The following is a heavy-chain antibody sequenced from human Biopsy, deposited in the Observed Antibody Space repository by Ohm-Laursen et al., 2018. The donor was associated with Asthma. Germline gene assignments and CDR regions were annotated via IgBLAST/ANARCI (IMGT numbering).Heavy chain of an antibody. CDR2: ISVYNGST. CDR1: GYTFNSAG. V-gene: IGHV1-18*01. D-gene: IGHD3-10*01. Sequence: GSSVKVSCKASGYTFNSAGITWVRQAPGRGLEWMGWISVYNGSTKVAQKLQDRVTMITDTSTSTAYMELRSLRSDDTAVYFCARAVDYSHYYGIDVWGQGTTVTVS. J-gene: IGHJ6*02. CDR3: ARAVDYSHYYGIDV.